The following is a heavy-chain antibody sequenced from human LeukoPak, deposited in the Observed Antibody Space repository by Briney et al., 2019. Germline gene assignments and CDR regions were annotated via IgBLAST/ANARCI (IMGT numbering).Heavy chain of an antibody. J-gene: IGHJ4*02. V-gene: IGHV3-48*03. CDR2: ISSSGSTI. CDR3: ARVRGVTPDY. CDR1: GFTFSSYE. D-gene: IGHD3-10*01. Sequence: GGSLRLSCAASGFTFSSYEMNWVRQAPGKGLEWVSYISSSGSTIYYADYVKGRFTISRDNAKNSLYLQMNSLRAEDTAVYYCARVRGVTPDYWGQGTLVTVSS.